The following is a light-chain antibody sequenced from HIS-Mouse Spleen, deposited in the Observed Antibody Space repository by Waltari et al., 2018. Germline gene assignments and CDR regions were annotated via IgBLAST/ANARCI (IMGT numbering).Light chain of an antibody. Sequence: QSALTQPASVSGSPGQSITISCTGTSSDVGGYNYVSWYQQHPGKAPKLMIYEVSNRPSGVSNRFSGSKSGNTASLTISGLQAEDEADYYCQSADSSGTYQDVVFGGGTKLTVL. CDR1: SSDVGGYNY. CDR2: EVS. J-gene: IGLJ2*01. V-gene: IGLV2-14*01. CDR3: QSADSSGTYQDVV.